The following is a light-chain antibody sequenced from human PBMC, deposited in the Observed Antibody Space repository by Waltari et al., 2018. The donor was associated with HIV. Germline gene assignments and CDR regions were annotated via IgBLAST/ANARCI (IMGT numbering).Light chain of an antibody. J-gene: IGLJ2*01. CDR2: KDN. Sequence: SYELAQPFSVSVSPGQPAAIPCFADAFPNPYTNWYQHNPAQSPVLVICKDNERPSGVPERFSGSRSGTTVTLTISGVQAEDEADYYCQSTDVRGSQVIFGGGTKLTVL. V-gene: IGLV3-25*03. CDR3: QSTDVRGSQVI. CDR1: AFPNPY.